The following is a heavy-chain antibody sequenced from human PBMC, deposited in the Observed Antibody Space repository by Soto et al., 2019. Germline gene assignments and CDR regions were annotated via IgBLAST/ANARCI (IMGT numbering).Heavy chain of an antibody. CDR2: ISYDGSNK. CDR1: GFTFSSYA. D-gene: IGHD6-19*01. CDR3: ARASVGSSGWF. Sequence: GGSLRLSXAASGFTFSSYAMHWVRQAPGKGLEWVAVISYDGSNKYYADSVKGRFTISRDNSKNTLYLQMNSLRAEDTAVYYCARASVGSSGWFWGQGTLVTVSS. V-gene: IGHV3-30-3*01. J-gene: IGHJ4*02.